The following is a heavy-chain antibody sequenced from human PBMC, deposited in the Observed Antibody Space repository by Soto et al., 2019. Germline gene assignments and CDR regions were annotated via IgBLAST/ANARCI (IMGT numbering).Heavy chain of an antibody. J-gene: IGHJ4*02. CDR1: GDSISSHNW. V-gene: IGHV4-4*02. CDR2: IYHGGST. CDR3: AKYSGHDWVALDY. D-gene: IGHD5-12*01. Sequence: QVQLQESGPGLVKPSGTLSLTCAVSGDSISSHNWWTWVRQPPGRGLEWIGEIYHGGSTSYTPSLKSRVIISVDQSKNLFSLKLNSVTAADTAVYFCAKYSGHDWVALDYWGQGTLVTVSS.